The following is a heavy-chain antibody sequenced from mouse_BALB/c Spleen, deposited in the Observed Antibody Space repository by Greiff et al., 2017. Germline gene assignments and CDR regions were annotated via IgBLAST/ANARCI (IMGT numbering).Heavy chain of an antibody. V-gene: IGHV2-5-1*01. Sequence: VQLQQSGPSLVQPSQSLSITCTVSGFSLTSYGVHWVRQSPGKGLEWLGVIWRGGSTDYNAAFMSRLSITKDNSKSQVLFKMNSLQADDTAIYYCAKNGDYDYDGFAYWGQGTLVTVSA. D-gene: IGHD2-4*01. CDR1: GFSLTSYG. J-gene: IGHJ3*01. CDR2: IWRGGST. CDR3: AKNGDYDYDGFAY.